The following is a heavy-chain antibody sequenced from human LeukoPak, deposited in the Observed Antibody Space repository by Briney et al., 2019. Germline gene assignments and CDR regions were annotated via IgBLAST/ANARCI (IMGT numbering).Heavy chain of an antibody. V-gene: IGHV3-48*03. CDR2: ISSSAITI. CDR3: ARDRYNEYFHY. Sequence: PGGSLRLSCAASGFTFNNYEMNWIRQAPGKGLEWVSYISSSAITIYYADSVKGRFTISRDNAKNSLYLQVNSLRVEDTAVYYCARDRYNEYFHYWGQGTLVTVSS. D-gene: IGHD3-9*01. J-gene: IGHJ1*01. CDR1: GFTFNNYE.